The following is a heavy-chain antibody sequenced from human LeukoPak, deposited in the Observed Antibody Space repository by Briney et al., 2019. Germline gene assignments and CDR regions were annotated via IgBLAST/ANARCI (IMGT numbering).Heavy chain of an antibody. D-gene: IGHD5-12*01. CDR2: ISGYNGNT. J-gene: IGHJ3*02. CDR3: ARDYGYSGYDTPHDAFDI. CDR1: GYTFTSYG. Sequence: VASVKVSCKASGYTFTSYGISWVRQAPGQGLEWMGWISGYNGNTNYAQKLQGRVTMTTDTSTSTAYMELRSLRSDDTAVYYCARDYGYSGYDTPHDAFDIWGQGTMVTVSS. V-gene: IGHV1-18*01.